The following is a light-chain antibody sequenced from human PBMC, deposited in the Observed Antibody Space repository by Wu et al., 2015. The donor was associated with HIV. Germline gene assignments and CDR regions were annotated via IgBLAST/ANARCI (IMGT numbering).Light chain of an antibody. V-gene: IGKV3-15*01. Sequence: EIVLTQSPGTLYLSPGERATLSCRASQTVTSDYLAWYQQKPGQAPRLLIYGASTRATGIPARFSGSGSGTEFTLTISSMQSEDFAVYYCQQYNNWRYTFGQGTKLEIK. CDR2: GAS. CDR3: QQYNNWRYT. CDR1: QTVTSD. J-gene: IGKJ2*01.